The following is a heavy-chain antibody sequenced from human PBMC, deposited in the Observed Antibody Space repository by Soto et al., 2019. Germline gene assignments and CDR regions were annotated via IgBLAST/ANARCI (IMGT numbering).Heavy chain of an antibody. V-gene: IGHV4-34*01. CDR2: INHSGST. D-gene: IGHD3-22*01. J-gene: IGHJ6*02. CDR3: ASLTVRSYYYYYGMDV. CDR1: GGYFIGYD. Sequence: PSETLSLTYAVDGGYFIGYDGGWIRQPPGKGLEWIGEINHSGSTNYNPSLKSRVTISVDTSKNQFSLKLSSVTAADTAVYYCASLTVRSYYYYYGMDVWGQGTTVTLSS.